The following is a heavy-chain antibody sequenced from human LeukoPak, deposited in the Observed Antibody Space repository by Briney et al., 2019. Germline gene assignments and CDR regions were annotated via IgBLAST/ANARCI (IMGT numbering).Heavy chain of an antibody. CDR1: GGSISSSSYY. CDR3: ARRVITMIVPPLGWFDP. Sequence: PSETLSLTCTVSGGSISSSSYYWGWIRQPPGKGLEWIGSIYYSGSTYYNPSLKSRVTISVDTSKNQFSLKLSSVTAADTAVYYCARRVITMIVPPLGWFDPWGQGTLVTVSS. J-gene: IGHJ5*02. D-gene: IGHD3-22*01. V-gene: IGHV4-39*01. CDR2: IYYSGST.